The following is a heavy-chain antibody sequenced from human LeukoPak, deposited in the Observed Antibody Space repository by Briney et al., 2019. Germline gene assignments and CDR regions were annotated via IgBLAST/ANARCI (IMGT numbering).Heavy chain of an antibody. Sequence: PSETLSLTCTVSGGSISSGSYYWGWIRQPPGKGLEWIGSIYYSGSTHYNPSLKSRVTISVDTSKNQFSLKLSSVTAADTAVYYCARHLLWFGALSWFDPWGQGTLVTVSS. J-gene: IGHJ5*02. CDR3: ARHLLWFGALSWFDP. V-gene: IGHV4-39*01. CDR2: IYYSGST. CDR1: GGSISSGSYY. D-gene: IGHD3-10*01.